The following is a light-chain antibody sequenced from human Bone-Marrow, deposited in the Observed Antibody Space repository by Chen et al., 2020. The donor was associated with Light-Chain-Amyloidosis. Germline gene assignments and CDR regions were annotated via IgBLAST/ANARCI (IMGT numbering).Light chain of an antibody. CDR1: DLPTKY. CDR3: QSADSSGTYEVI. Sequence: SYELTHPPSVSVSQGQTASITCSGDDLPTKYAYWYQQKPGQAPVLVIHRDTERPSGISERFSGSSSGTTATLTISGVQAEDEADYHCQSADSSGTYEVIFGGGTKLTVL. CDR2: RDT. J-gene: IGLJ2*01. V-gene: IGLV3-25*03.